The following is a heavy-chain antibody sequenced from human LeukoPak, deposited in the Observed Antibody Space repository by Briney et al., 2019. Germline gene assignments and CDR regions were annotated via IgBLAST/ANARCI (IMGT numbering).Heavy chain of an antibody. CDR1: GYTFTSYG. D-gene: IGHD6-13*01. CDR2: ISAYNGNT. Sequence: ASVKVSCKASGYTFTSYGISWVRQAPGQGLEWMGWISAYNGNTNYAQKLQGRVTMTTDTSTSTAYMELRSLRSDDTAVYYCARDSSIAAAGILGSFEHWGQGTLVTVSS. J-gene: IGHJ1*01. CDR3: ARDSSIAAAGILGSFEH. V-gene: IGHV1-18*01.